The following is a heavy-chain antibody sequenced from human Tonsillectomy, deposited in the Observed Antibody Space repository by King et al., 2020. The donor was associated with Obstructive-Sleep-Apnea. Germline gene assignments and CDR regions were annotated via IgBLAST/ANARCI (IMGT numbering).Heavy chain of an antibody. CDR3: ARDSMVRGVMSS. V-gene: IGHV4-31*03. Sequence: QLQESGPGLVKPSQTLSLTCTVSGGSISSGGYYWSWIRQHPGKGLEWIGYIYYSGSTYYNPSLKSRVTISVVTSKNQFSLKLSSVTAADTAVYYCARDSMVRGVMSSWGQGTLVTVSS. D-gene: IGHD3-10*01. J-gene: IGHJ4*02. CDR2: IYYSGST. CDR1: GGSISSGGYY.